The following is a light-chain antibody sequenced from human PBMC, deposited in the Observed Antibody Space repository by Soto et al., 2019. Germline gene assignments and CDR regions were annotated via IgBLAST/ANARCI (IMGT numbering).Light chain of an antibody. CDR1: SGHSSYA. CDR3: QTRGTGILE. V-gene: IGLV4-69*01. Sequence: QPVLTQSPSASASLGASVKLTCTLSSGHSSYAIAWHQQQPEKGPRYLMKLNSDGSHSKGDGIPDRFSGSSSGAERYLTISSLQSEDEADYYCQTRGTGILEFGGGTKLTVL. J-gene: IGLJ2*01. CDR2: LNSDGSH.